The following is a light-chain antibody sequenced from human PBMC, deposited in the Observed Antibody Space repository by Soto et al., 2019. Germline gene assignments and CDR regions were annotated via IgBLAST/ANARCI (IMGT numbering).Light chain of an antibody. CDR2: ANT. Sequence: QSVLTQPPSVSGAPGQRVTISCTGSSSNTGAGYDVHWYQQLPGTVPKLLIYANTHRPSGVPDRFSGSKSGTSASLAITGLQAEDEADYYCQSYDSSLTVGVFGGGTKLTVL. V-gene: IGLV1-40*01. CDR3: QSYDSSLTVGV. CDR1: SSNTGAGYD. J-gene: IGLJ3*02.